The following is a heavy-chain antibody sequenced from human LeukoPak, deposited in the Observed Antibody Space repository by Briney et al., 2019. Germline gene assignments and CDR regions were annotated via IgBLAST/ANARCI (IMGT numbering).Heavy chain of an antibody. Sequence: SETLSLTCTVSDGSISSGGYSWSWIRQPPGKGLEWIGYIYHSGSTYYNPSLKSRVTISVDRSKNQFSLKLSSVTAADTAVYYCARGLRNWFDPWGQGTLVTVSS. J-gene: IGHJ5*02. CDR2: IYHSGST. CDR3: ARGLRNWFDP. CDR1: DGSISSGGYS. V-gene: IGHV4-30-2*01.